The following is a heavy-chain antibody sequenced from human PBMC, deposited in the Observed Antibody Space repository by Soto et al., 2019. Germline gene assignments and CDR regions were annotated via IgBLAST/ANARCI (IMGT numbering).Heavy chain of an antibody. D-gene: IGHD3-9*01. CDR1: GGSISSYY. V-gene: IGHV4-59*12. Sequence: SETLSLTCTVSGGSISSYYWSWIRQPPGKGLEWIGYIYYSGSTNYNPSLKSRVTISVDTSKNQFSLKLSSVTAADTAVYYCAREPARYDILGLDVWGQGTTVTVSS. J-gene: IGHJ6*02. CDR2: IYYSGST. CDR3: AREPARYDILGLDV.